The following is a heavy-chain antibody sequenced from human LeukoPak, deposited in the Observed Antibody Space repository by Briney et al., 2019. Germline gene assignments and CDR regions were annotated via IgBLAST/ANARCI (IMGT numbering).Heavy chain of an antibody. Sequence: PSETLSLTCAVSGYSISSGYYWGWIRQPPGKGLEWIGEINHSGSTNYNPSLKSRVTISVDTSKNQFSLKLSSVTAADTAVYYCARAYYDSKTPRAWGQGTMVTVSS. CDR3: ARAYYDSKTPRA. J-gene: IGHJ3*01. CDR2: INHSGST. V-gene: IGHV4-38-2*01. CDR1: GYSISSGYY. D-gene: IGHD3-22*01.